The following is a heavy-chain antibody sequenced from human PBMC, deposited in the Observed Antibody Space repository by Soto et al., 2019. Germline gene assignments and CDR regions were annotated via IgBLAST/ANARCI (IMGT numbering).Heavy chain of an antibody. CDR3: AYSSTPFDY. Sequence: PGGSLSLSYAASGFTFRGYAMSWVRQAPGKGLEWVSAISGSGGSTYYADSVKGRFTISRDNSKNTLYLQMNSLRAEDTAVYYCAYSSTPFDYWGQGTLVTVSS. CDR1: GFTFRGYA. D-gene: IGHD6-13*01. J-gene: IGHJ4*02. V-gene: IGHV3-23*01. CDR2: ISGSGGST.